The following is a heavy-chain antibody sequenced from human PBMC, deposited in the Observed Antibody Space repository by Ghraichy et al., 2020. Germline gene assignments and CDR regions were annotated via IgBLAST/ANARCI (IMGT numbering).Heavy chain of an antibody. J-gene: IGHJ3*01. CDR2: IYYSGST. Sequence: SETLSLTCTVSGGSISSGGYYWSWIRQHPGKGLEWIGYIYYSGSTYYNPSLKSRVTISVDTSKNQFSLKLSSVTAADTAVYYCARSVFRDDAFDFWGQGTMVSVSS. D-gene: IGHD2-8*01. CDR1: GGSISSGGYY. CDR3: ARSVFRDDAFDF. V-gene: IGHV4-31*03.